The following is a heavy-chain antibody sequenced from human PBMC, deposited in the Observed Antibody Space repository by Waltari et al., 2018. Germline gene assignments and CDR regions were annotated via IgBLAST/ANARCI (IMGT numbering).Heavy chain of an antibody. V-gene: IGHV3-23*01. CDR3: AKDQAEWLVLDGYFDS. J-gene: IGHJ4*02. CDR2: SGGTGDYT. CDR1: GFNFSNYA. Sequence: EVQLLESGGDLEQPGGSLRISCVGSGFNFSNYAMNWVRQAPGKGLEWVSTSGGTGDYTYYADSVKGRFTISRDNSKNTVFLHMNNLRVEDTAIYFCAKDQAEWLVLDGYFDSWGQGTPVTVSS. D-gene: IGHD6-19*01.